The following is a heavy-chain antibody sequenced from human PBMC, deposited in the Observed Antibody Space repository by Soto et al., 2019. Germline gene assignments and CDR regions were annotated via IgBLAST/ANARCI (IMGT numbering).Heavy chain of an antibody. J-gene: IGHJ4*02. CDR1: GLICSNNG. CDR3: AKDRVESGLGEIDY. V-gene: IGHV3-30*18. Sequence: GWSLRLSCAASGLICSNNGMHWVRQAPGKGLEWVAIISYDGSKKYYADSVKGRFTISRDNSKNTLYLQMNSLRVEDTAIYYCAKDRVESGLGEIDYWGQGTLVTVSS. CDR2: ISYDGSKK. D-gene: IGHD3-16*01.